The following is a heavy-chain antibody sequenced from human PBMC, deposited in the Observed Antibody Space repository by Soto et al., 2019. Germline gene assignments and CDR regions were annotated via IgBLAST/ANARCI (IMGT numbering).Heavy chain of an antibody. D-gene: IGHD3-3*01. V-gene: IGHV4-30-4*01. CDR3: ARGGPIFGNWFDP. CDR2: IYYSGST. Sequence: SETLSLTCTVSGGSISSGDYYWSWIRQPPGKGLEWIGYIYYSGSTYYNPSLKSRVTISVDTSKNQFSLKLCSVTAADTAVYYCARGGPIFGNWFDPWGQGTLVTVS. J-gene: IGHJ5*02. CDR1: GGSISSGDYY.